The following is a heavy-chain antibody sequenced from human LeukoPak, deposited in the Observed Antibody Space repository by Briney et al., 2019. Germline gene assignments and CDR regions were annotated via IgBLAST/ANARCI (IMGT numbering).Heavy chain of an antibody. J-gene: IGHJ4*02. D-gene: IGHD3-3*01. CDR2: IYHSGST. CDR1: GYSISSGYY. Sequence: PSETLSLTCTVSGYSISSGYYWGWIRQPPGKGLEWIGSIYHSGSTYYNPSLKSPVTISVDTSKNQFSLKLSSVTAADTAVYYCARAVLRFLEWTSSWGQGTLVTVSS. V-gene: IGHV4-38-2*02. CDR3: ARAVLRFLEWTSS.